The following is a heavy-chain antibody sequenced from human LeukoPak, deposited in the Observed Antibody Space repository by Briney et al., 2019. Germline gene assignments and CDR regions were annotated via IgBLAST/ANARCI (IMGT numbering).Heavy chain of an antibody. J-gene: IGHJ4*02. CDR2: ISARGGST. V-gene: IGHV3-23*01. CDR3: AKEQVWLGPGDY. Sequence: QAGGSLRLSCAASGFTFSSYAMRWVRQAPGKGLEWVSGISARGGSTHYADSVKGRFTISRDNSKNTLHLQMNSLRAEDTAVYYCAKEQVWLGPGDYWGQGTLVTVSS. CDR1: GFTFSSYA. D-gene: IGHD3-10*01.